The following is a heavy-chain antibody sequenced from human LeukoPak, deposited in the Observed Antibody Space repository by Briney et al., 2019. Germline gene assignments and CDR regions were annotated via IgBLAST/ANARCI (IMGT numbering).Heavy chain of an antibody. J-gene: IGHJ3*02. Sequence: WASVKVSCKASGYTFTGYYMHWVRQAPGQGLEWMGWINPNSGGTNYAQKFQGRVTMTRDTSISTAYMELSRLRSDDTAVYYCARETLYDSAFDIWGQGTMVTVSS. CDR1: GYTFTGYY. CDR2: INPNSGGT. V-gene: IGHV1-2*02. CDR3: ARETLYDSAFDI. D-gene: IGHD3-9*01.